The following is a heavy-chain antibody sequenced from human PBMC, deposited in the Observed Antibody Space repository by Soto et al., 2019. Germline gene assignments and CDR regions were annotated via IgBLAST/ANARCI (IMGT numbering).Heavy chain of an antibody. CDR3: GRHGFGSLHGLVDV. CDR1: GGSITNYY. Sequence: QVQLQESGPGLVKPSETLSLTCTVSGGSITNYYCSWFRQPPGKGLEWIGYIQYNGYSAYNLSLKXXVXXSMDTSKTQFSLMLESVTATDPAVYYCGRHGFGSLHGLVDVWGQGTTVIVSS. V-gene: IGHV4-59*08. D-gene: IGHD3-10*01. CDR2: IQYNGYS. J-gene: IGHJ6*02.